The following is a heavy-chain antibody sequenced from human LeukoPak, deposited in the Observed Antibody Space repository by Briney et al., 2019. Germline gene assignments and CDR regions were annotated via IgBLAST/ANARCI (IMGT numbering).Heavy chain of an antibody. Sequence: AGGSLRLSCAASGFTFSSYSMNWVRQAPGKGLEWVSYITFSSSIIYYADSVKGRFTISRDNAKKSLYLQMNSLRAEDTAVYYCARDRLHYGEYEKTFDYWGQGTLVSVSS. CDR3: ARDRLHYGEYEKTFDY. D-gene: IGHD4-17*01. V-gene: IGHV3-48*01. J-gene: IGHJ4*02. CDR2: ITFSSSII. CDR1: GFTFSSYS.